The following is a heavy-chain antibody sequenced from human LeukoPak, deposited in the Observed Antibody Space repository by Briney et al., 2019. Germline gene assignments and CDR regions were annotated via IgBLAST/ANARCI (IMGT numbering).Heavy chain of an antibody. D-gene: IGHD4-17*01. J-gene: IGHJ5*02. CDR1: GYTFTGYY. Sequence: GASVKVSCKASGYTFTGYYMHWVRQAPGQGLEWMGWINPNSGDTHYAQKFQGRVTMTRDTSSSTAYMELSSLRSDDTALYYCARDYGDYNNWFDPWGQGTLVTVSS. V-gene: IGHV1-2*02. CDR2: INPNSGDT. CDR3: ARDYGDYNNWFDP.